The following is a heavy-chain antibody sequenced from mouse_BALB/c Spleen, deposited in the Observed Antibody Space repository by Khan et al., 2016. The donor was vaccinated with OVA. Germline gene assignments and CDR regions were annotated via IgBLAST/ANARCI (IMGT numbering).Heavy chain of an antibody. Sequence: QVQLQQSGAELVKPGASVRLSCKASGYTFTSYYLYWVKQRPGQGLEWIGDINPSNGGTNFNEKFKSKATLTVDKSSSTAYMQLSSLTSEDSAVYYCTRSGDGTFAYWGQGTLVTVSA. J-gene: IGHJ3*01. D-gene: IGHD2-1*01. CDR3: TRSGDGTFAY. V-gene: IGHV1S81*02. CDR1: GYTFTSYY. CDR2: INPSNGGT.